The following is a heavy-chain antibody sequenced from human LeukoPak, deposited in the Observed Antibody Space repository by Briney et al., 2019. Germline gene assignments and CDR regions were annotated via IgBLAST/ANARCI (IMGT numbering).Heavy chain of an antibody. CDR2: INPNSGGT. J-gene: IGHJ4*02. Sequence: ASVKVSCKASGGTFSSYAISWVRQAPGQGLEWMGWINPNSGGTNYAQKFQGRVTMTRDTSISTAYMELSRLRSDDTAVYYCARAYCSSTSCYFDYWGQGTLVTVSS. CDR3: ARAYCSSTSCYFDY. V-gene: IGHV1-2*02. D-gene: IGHD2-2*01. CDR1: GGTFSSYA.